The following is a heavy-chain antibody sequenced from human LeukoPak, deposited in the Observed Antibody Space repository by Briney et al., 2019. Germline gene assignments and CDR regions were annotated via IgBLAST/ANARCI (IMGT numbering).Heavy chain of an antibody. V-gene: IGHV1-46*01. J-gene: IGHJ4*02. CDR3: AREWAYDSSGYYYGVSYAFDI. CDR2: INPSGGST. Sequence: ASVKVSCKASGYTFTSYYMHWVRQAPGQGLEWMGIINPSGGSTSYAQKFQGRVTMTRDTSTSTVYMELSSLRSEDTAVYYCAREWAYDSSGYYYGVSYAFDIWGQGTLVTVSS. D-gene: IGHD3-22*01. CDR1: GYTFTSYY.